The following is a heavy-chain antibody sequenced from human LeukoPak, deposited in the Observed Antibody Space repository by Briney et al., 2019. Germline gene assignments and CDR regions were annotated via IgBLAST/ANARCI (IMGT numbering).Heavy chain of an antibody. CDR2: IGSGSRTI. D-gene: IGHD3-10*01. Sequence: GGSLRLSCAASGFTFSNAWMSWVRQAPGKGLEWISYIGSGSRTIYYADSVKGRFTISRDNAKNSLYLQMNSLRAEDTAVYYCARVDLTYGSVPYMDVWGQGTTVTVSS. J-gene: IGHJ6*02. CDR1: GFTFSNAW. CDR3: ARVDLTYGSVPYMDV. V-gene: IGHV3-48*01.